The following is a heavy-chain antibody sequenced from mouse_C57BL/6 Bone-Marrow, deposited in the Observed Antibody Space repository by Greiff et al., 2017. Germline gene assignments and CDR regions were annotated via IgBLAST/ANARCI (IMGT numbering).Heavy chain of an antibody. D-gene: IGHD1-1*01. CDR3: ARGVTTVDYFDY. V-gene: IGHV5-4*01. J-gene: IGHJ2*01. CDR2: ISDGGSYT. CDR1: GFTFSSYA. Sequence: EVQLVESGGGLVKPGGSLKLSCAASGFTFSSYAMSWVRQTPEKRLEWVATISDGGSYTYYPDTVKGRFTISRDNAKNNLYLQMSHLKSEDTAMYYCARGVTTVDYFDYWGQGTTLTVSS.